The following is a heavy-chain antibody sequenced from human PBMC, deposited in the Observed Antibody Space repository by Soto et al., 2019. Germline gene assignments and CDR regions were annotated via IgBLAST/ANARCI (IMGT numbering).Heavy chain of an antibody. CDR3: AHILGRDYDSSGYFFSPRGPLERRAFDI. CDR2: IYWDDDK. D-gene: IGHD3-22*01. V-gene: IGHV2-5*02. J-gene: IGHJ3*02. Sequence: SGPTLVNPTQTLTLTCTFSGFSLSTSGVGVGWIRQPPGKALEWLALIYWDDDKRYSPSLKSRLTITKDTSKNQVVLTMTNMDPVDTATYYCAHILGRDYDSSGYFFSPRGPLERRAFDIWGQGTMVTVSS. CDR1: GFSLSTSGVG.